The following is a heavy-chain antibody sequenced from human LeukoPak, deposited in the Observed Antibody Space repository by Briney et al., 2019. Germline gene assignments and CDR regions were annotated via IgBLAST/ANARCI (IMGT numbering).Heavy chain of an antibody. Sequence: GASVKVSCKASGYTFTSYGISWVRQATGQGLEWMGWMNPNSGNTGYAQKFQGRVTITRNTSISTAYMELSSLRSEDTAVYYCARGPTNYYVSSGTIGAFDIWGQGTMVTVSS. J-gene: IGHJ3*02. CDR3: ARGPTNYYVSSGTIGAFDI. D-gene: IGHD3-22*01. V-gene: IGHV1-8*03. CDR2: MNPNSGNT. CDR1: GYTFTSYG.